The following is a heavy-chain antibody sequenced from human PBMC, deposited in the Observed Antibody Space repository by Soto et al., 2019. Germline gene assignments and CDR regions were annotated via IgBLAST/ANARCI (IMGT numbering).Heavy chain of an antibody. Sequence: GGSLRLSCAASGFTFSSYSMNWVRQAPGKGLEWVSSISSSSSYIYYADSVKGRFTISRDNAKNSLYLQMNSLRAEDTAVYYCARDNGSRYGDYAGVIDYWGQGTLVTVSS. D-gene: IGHD4-17*01. CDR3: ARDNGSRYGDYAGVIDY. V-gene: IGHV3-21*01. J-gene: IGHJ4*02. CDR2: ISSSSSYI. CDR1: GFTFSSYS.